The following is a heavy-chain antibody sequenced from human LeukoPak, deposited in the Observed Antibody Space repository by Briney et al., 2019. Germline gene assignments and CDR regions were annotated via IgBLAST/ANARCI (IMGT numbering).Heavy chain of an antibody. CDR1: GGTFSNYA. CDR2: SIPFLGIA. V-gene: IGHV1-69*04. J-gene: IGHJ5*02. D-gene: IGHD3-22*01. Sequence: AASVKVSCKASGGTFSNYAISWVRQAPGQGLEGMGRSIPFLGIANYAQKFQGRVTITAEKSTTTAYMELISLRSEDTAVYYCAREAYYYDGSRSYNYFDPWGQGTLVTVSS. CDR3: AREAYYYDGSRSYNYFDP.